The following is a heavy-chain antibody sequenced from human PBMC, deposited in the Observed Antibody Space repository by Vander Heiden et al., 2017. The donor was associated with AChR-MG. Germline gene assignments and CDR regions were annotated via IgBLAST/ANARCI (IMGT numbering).Heavy chain of an antibody. Sequence: EVQLLESGGGLVRPGGSLRLPRAVSGIIFNNHAMSWVRQAPGKGLEWVSGISDSGDSKYYADSVKGRFLIFRDNSKNTLYLHINDLGAEDTALYYCATGGLRARGEWWGQGTLVTVSS. CDR3: ATGGLRARGEW. J-gene: IGHJ4*02. CDR2: ISDSGDSK. V-gene: IGHV3-23*01. CDR1: GIIFNNHA. D-gene: IGHD6-6*01.